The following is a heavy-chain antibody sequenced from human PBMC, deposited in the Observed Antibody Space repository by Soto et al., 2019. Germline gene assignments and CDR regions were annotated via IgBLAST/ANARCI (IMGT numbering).Heavy chain of an antibody. CDR2: VYHSGSS. CDR1: GDSISGGASF. V-gene: IGHV4-31*03. CDR3: AKLSCTSSTCYFPGWFDP. D-gene: IGHD2-2*01. Sequence: PSETLSLTCTVSGDSISGGASFWSWIRQPPGKGLEWIANVYHSGSSYYNPSLKSRLTISVDTTKNQFSLQLKSMTAADTAVYYCAKLSCTSSTCYFPGWFDPWGQGTLVTVSS. J-gene: IGHJ5*02.